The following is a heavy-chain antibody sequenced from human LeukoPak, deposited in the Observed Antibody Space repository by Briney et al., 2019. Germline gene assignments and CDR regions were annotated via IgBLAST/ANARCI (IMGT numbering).Heavy chain of an antibody. D-gene: IGHD1-26*01. V-gene: IGHV1-18*01. CDR1: GYTFTSFG. J-gene: IGHJ4*02. CDR3: ARDQVVGATAGTFDY. Sequence: ASVKASCKASGYTFTSFGISWVRQAPGQGLEWMGWISAYNGDTNYAQKFQGRVTLTTDTSTSTAHMELRSLRSDDTAVYYCARDQVVGATAGTFDYWGQGTLVTVSS. CDR2: ISAYNGDT.